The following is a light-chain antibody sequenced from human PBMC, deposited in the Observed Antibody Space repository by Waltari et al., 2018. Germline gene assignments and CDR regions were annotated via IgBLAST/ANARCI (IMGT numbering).Light chain of an antibody. CDR2: EGT. CDR1: SNDLGTYNL. Sequence: QSALTQPASVSGSPGQSITISCTGSSNDLGTYNLFSWYQQHPGKAPKLMIYEGTERPSGVSNRFSGSKSGNTASLTISGLQAEDEADYYCCSYAGSTTFLYVFGTGTKVTVL. J-gene: IGLJ1*01. V-gene: IGLV2-23*01. CDR3: CSYAGSTTFLYV.